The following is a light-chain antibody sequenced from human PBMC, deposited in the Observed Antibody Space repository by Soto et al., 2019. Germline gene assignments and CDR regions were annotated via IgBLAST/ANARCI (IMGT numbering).Light chain of an antibody. Sequence: DIQMTQSPSSLSASVGDRVTITCRASQRIVSHLNWYQQKPGKAPKLLIYAASSLESGVPSRFSGSGSGTDFTLTISSLQPDDFATYYCQQSYSTPRTFGQGTKLEI. V-gene: IGKV1-39*01. CDR2: AAS. CDR3: QQSYSTPRT. J-gene: IGKJ2*01. CDR1: QRIVSH.